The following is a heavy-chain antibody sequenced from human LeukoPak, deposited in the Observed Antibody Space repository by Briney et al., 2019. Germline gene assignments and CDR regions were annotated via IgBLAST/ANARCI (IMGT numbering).Heavy chain of an antibody. D-gene: IGHD6-19*01. J-gene: IGHJ4*02. CDR2: IYYTGGT. Sequence: ASESLSLTCTVSGGSIGSGYWTWIRQPPGKGLEYIGYIYYTGGTNYNPSLKSRVTISVDTSKNQFPLKLSSVTAADTAVYFCAKYGNSGWVIDNWGQGTLVTVSS. V-gene: IGHV4-59*08. CDR1: GGSIGSGY. CDR3: AKYGNSGWVIDN.